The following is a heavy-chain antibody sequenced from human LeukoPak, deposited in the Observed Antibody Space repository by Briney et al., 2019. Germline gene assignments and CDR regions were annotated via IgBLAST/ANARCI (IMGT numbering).Heavy chain of an antibody. V-gene: IGHV3-30-3*02. J-gene: IGHJ4*02. CDR3: AKWGYYYGSGRQIDY. D-gene: IGHD3-10*01. CDR1: GFTFSSYA. Sequence: PGGSLRLSCAASGFTFSSYAMHWVRQAPGKGLEWVAVISYDGSNKYYADSVKGRFTISRDNSKNTLYLQMNSLRAEDTAVYYCAKWGYYYGSGRQIDYWGQGTLVTVSS. CDR2: ISYDGSNK.